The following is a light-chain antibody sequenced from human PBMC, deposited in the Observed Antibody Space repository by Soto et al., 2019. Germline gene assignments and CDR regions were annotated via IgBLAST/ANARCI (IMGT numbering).Light chain of an antibody. V-gene: IGKV1-39*01. CDR1: QSISSY. CDR3: QQSYKNPRT. Sequence: DIQMTQSPSSLSASVGDRVTITCRASQSISSYLNWYQQKPGKAPKLLIYAASSLQSGVPSRFSGSGSATDFILTISSLQPEDFATYYCQQSYKNPRTFGQGTKVEIK. J-gene: IGKJ1*01. CDR2: AAS.